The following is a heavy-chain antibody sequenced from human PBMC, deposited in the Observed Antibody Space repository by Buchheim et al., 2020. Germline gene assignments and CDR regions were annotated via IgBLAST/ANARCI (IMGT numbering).Heavy chain of an antibody. CDR3: AKSQGRVLVPAAREFDY. D-gene: IGHD2-2*01. V-gene: IGHV3-23*01. CDR1: GFTFSSYA. CDR2: ISGSGGST. J-gene: IGHJ4*02. Sequence: EVQLLESGGGLVQPGGSLRLSCAASGFTFSSYAMSWVRQAPGKGLEWVSAISGSGGSTYYADSVKGRFTISRDNSKNTLYLQMNSLRAEDTAVYYSAKSQGRVLVPAAREFDYWGQGTL.